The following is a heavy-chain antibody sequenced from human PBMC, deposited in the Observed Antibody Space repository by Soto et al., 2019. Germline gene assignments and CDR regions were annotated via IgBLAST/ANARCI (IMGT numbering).Heavy chain of an antibody. CDR2: IQYRGST. J-gene: IGHJ4*02. V-gene: IGHV4-59*01. Sequence: PSETLSLTCIVSHGPISTYHWSWIRQPPGKGLEWIGHIQYRGSTNSNPSLKSRLNMSVDMSNNRFSLRLSSVTAADTAVYFCARESAQYGSTGYFDAWGQGRLVTVSS. D-gene: IGHD3-22*01. CDR1: HGPISTYH. CDR3: ARESAQYGSTGYFDA.